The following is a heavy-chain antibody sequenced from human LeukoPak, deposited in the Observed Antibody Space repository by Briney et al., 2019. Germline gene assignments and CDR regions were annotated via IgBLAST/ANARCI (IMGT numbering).Heavy chain of an antibody. Sequence: GGSLRLSCAASGFTFSSYAMHWVRQAPGKGLEWVAVISYDGSNKYYADSVKGRFTISRDNSKNTLYLQMNSLRAEDTAVYYCAKDKWPIAAAGGVYFDYWGQGTLVTVSS. J-gene: IGHJ4*02. CDR3: AKDKWPIAAAGGVYFDY. V-gene: IGHV3-30*04. D-gene: IGHD6-13*01. CDR2: ISYDGSNK. CDR1: GFTFSSYA.